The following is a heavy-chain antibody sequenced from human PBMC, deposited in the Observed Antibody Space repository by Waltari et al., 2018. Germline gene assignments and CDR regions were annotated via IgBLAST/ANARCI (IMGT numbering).Heavy chain of an antibody. V-gene: IGHV3-23*01. CDR3: ASQPTGDYIRPEMY. CDR2: ISGSGGST. D-gene: IGHD4-17*01. Sequence: EVQLLESGGGLVQPGGSLRLSCAASGFTFSSYAMSWVRQAPGKGLEWVSAISGSGGSTYYADAVKGRFTISRDKSKNTLYLQMNSLRAEDTAVYYCASQPTGDYIRPEMYWGQGTLVTVSS. CDR1: GFTFSSYA. J-gene: IGHJ4*02.